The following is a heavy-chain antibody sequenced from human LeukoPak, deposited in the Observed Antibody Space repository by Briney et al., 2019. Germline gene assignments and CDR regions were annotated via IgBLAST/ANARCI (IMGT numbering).Heavy chain of an antibody. Sequence: ASVKVSSKASGYNFGSYYISWVRQTPGQGLEWMGWISGYNGKVYYTQKLQGRITMTVDTSTTTAYMELKSLRSDDTAVYYCARTHDFWSASKGDYFDPWGQGTLVTVSS. V-gene: IGHV1-18*01. D-gene: IGHD3-3*01. J-gene: IGHJ4*02. CDR3: ARTHDFWSASKGDYFDP. CDR1: GYNFGSYY. CDR2: ISGYNGKV.